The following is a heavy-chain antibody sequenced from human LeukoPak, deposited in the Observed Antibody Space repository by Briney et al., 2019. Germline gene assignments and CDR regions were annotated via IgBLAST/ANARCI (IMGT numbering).Heavy chain of an antibody. J-gene: IGHJ6*03. Sequence: SETLSLTCGVNGGSFSGYDWSWVRQPPGKGLEWIGETNDGGDTNYNPSLKSRVTMSVDTSKNQFSLTVTSVTAADTAVYYCARGLGWKVATMGLFFMDVWGEGTTVTVSS. CDR3: ARGLGWKVATMGLFFMDV. CDR1: GGSFSGYD. CDR2: TNDGGDT. V-gene: IGHV4-34*01. D-gene: IGHD5-24*01.